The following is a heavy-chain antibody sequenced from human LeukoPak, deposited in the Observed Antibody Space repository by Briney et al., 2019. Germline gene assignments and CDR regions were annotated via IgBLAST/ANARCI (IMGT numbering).Heavy chain of an antibody. CDR1: GYTFTSYG. J-gene: IGHJ5*02. V-gene: IGHV1-2*02. Sequence: ASVKVSCKASGYTFTSYGISWVRQAPGQGLEWMGWINPNSGGTNYAQKFQGRVTMTRDTSISTAYMELSRLRSDDTAVYYCARDLTPAGWFDPWGQGTLVTVSS. D-gene: IGHD6-13*01. CDR3: ARDLTPAGWFDP. CDR2: INPNSGGT.